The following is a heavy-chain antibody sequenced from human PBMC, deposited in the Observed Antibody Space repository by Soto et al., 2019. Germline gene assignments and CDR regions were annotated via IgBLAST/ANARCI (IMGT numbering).Heavy chain of an antibody. CDR2: IWYDGSKK. Sequence: ESGGGVVQPGRSLRLSCAASGFTFSSYGMHWVRQAPGKGLEWVAVIWYDGSKKYYADSVKGRFIISRDNSKNTLYVQMNSLRAEDTAVYYCARERGGSIVVGLYGMDVWGQGTTVTVS. J-gene: IGHJ6*02. CDR1: GFTFSSYG. CDR3: ARERGGSIVVGLYGMDV. D-gene: IGHD2-15*01. V-gene: IGHV3-33*01.